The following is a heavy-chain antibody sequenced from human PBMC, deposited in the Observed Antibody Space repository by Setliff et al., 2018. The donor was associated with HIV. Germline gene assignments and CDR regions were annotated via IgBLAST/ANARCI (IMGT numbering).Heavy chain of an antibody. Sequence: PGGSLRLSCAASGVSFNNYAMSWVRQAPGKGLEWVSAISGGGGGTNYADSVRGRFTISRDNSNNTLYLHMNNLRADDTAVYYCAKELAASGLGYFDSWGRGSLVTVSS. CDR3: AKELAASGLGYFDS. CDR2: ISGGGGGT. V-gene: IGHV3-23*01. CDR1: GVSFNNYA. J-gene: IGHJ4*02. D-gene: IGHD3-22*01.